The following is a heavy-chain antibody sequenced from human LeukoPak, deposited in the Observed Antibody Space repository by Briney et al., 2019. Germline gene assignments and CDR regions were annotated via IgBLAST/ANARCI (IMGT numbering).Heavy chain of an antibody. D-gene: IGHD3-22*01. J-gene: IGHJ4*02. CDR1: GGTFSSYA. CDR2: IIPIFGTA. Sequence: EASVKVSCKASGGTFSSYAISWVRQAPGQGLEWMGGIIPIFGTANYAQKSQGRVTITADESTSTAYMELSSLRSEDTAVYYCARDYYDSSGYYQGIDYWGQGTLVTVSS. CDR3: ARDYYDSSGYYQGIDY. V-gene: IGHV1-69*13.